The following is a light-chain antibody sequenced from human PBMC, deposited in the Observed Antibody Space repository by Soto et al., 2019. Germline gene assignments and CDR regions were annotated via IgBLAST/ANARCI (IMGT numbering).Light chain of an antibody. J-gene: IGKJ1*01. V-gene: IGKV2-30*01. CDR3: MQATHWPPT. CDR1: QSLVFSDGNAY. CDR2: RAS. Sequence: DVVMTQSPLSLPVTLGQPASISCKSSQSLVFSDGNAYLNWFQQRPGQSPRRLIYRASNRDSGVIDXXSGSWSGTDFTLQINGVEAEEVGVYYCMQATHWPPTFGRGTRVEIK.